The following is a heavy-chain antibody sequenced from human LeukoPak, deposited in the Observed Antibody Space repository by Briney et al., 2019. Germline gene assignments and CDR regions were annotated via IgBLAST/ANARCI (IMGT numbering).Heavy chain of an antibody. Sequence: GGSLRLSCAVSGFTFSSYAMHWVRQAPGKGLEWVAVISYDGSNKYYADSVKGRFTISRDNSKNTLYLQMNSLRAEDTAVYYRARERVAARPQNYYYYYGMDVWGQGTTVTVSS. CDR1: GFTFSSYA. D-gene: IGHD6-6*01. CDR2: ISYDGSNK. J-gene: IGHJ6*02. V-gene: IGHV3-30-3*01. CDR3: ARERVAARPQNYYYYYGMDV.